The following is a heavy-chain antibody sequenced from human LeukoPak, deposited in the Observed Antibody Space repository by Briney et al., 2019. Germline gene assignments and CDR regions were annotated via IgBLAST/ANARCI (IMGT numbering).Heavy chain of an antibody. CDR3: ARGEVVVVPAASYYYYYMDV. J-gene: IGHJ6*03. V-gene: IGHV4-34*01. Sequence: SETLSLTCAVYGGSFSGYCWSWIRQPPGKGLEWIGEINHSGSTNYNPSLKSRVTISVDTSKNQFSLKLSSVTAADTAVFYCARGEVVVVPAASYYYYYMDVWGKGTTVTVSS. CDR2: INHSGST. CDR1: GGSFSGYC. D-gene: IGHD2-2*01.